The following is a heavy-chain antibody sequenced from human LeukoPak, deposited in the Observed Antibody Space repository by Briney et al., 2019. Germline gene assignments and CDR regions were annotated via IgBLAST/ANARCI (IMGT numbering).Heavy chain of an antibody. CDR3: ARARDYYTPPFDN. CDR2: ISAASGKT. Sequence: ASVKVSCKSSGYTLANYAMDWVRQAPGQRLEWLGWISAASGKTEYSQDFQDRLTITSDTSASTAYMALNSLRSEDMAVYSCARARDYYTPPFDNWGQGTLVTVSS. V-gene: IGHV1-3*03. D-gene: IGHD3-3*01. J-gene: IGHJ4*02. CDR1: GYTLANYA.